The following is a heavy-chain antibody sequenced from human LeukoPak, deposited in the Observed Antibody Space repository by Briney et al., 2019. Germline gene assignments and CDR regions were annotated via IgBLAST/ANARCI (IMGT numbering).Heavy chain of an antibody. CDR2: IYYGGTN. V-gene: IGHV4-39*01. D-gene: IGHD4-23*01. CDR3: AYGSNSAADH. CDR1: GGSISSWTYY. J-gene: IGHJ4*02. Sequence: SETLSLTCTVSGGSISSWTYYWGWIRQPPGKRLEWIGTIYYGGTNYYNPSLKSRVTISVDTSKNQFSLNLNSVTAADTAVYYCAYGSNSAADHWRQGTLVTVSS.